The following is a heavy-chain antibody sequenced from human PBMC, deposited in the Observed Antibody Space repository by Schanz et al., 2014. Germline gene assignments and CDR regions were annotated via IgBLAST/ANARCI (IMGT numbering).Heavy chain of an antibody. CDR3: AKDLAVAGDY. D-gene: IGHD6-19*01. CDR2: ISYDGSDK. Sequence: QVQLVESGGGVVQPGKSLRLSCAASGFTFSSYGMHWVRQAPGKGLEWVGVISYDGSDKYYPDSVKGRFTISRDNSKNTLYLQMNSLRAEDTAVYYCAKDLAVAGDYWGQGTLVTVSS. V-gene: IGHV3-30*18. J-gene: IGHJ4*02. CDR1: GFTFSSYG.